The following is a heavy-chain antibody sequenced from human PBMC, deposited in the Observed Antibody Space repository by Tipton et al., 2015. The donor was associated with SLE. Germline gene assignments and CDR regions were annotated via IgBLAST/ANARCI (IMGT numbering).Heavy chain of an antibody. V-gene: IGHV4-39*07. CDR1: GGSISGSMYY. CDR2: IYHSGST. CDR3: ARRRVDFDY. J-gene: IGHJ4*02. Sequence: TLSLTCSVSGGSISGSMYYWAWVRQSPRKGLEWTGNIYHSGSTNYNPSLKSRVTISVDTSKNQFSLRLGSVTAADTAVYYCARRRVDFDYWGQGTLVTVSS.